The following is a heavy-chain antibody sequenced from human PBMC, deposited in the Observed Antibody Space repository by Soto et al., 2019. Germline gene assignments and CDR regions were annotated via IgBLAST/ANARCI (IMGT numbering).Heavy chain of an antibody. D-gene: IGHD6-19*01. CDR3: ARDWGTPGRGSAVGYYYHYGMDV. V-gene: IGHV3-7*05. J-gene: IGHJ6*02. CDR2: IKDDGSEK. Sequence: EVQLVESGGGLVQTGGSLRLSCLASVFTFNTYWMNWVRQAPGRGLEWVANIKDDGSEKNYVDSVKGRFTISRDNAKNTLYLQMNSLRGEDTDVYFCARDWGTPGRGSAVGYYYHYGMDVWGQGTTVTVSS. CDR1: VFTFNTYW.